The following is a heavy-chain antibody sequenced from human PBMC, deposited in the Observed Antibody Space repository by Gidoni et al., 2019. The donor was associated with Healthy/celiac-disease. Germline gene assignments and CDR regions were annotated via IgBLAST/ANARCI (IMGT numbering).Heavy chain of an antibody. D-gene: IGHD6-13*01. CDR2: ISSRSSYT. Sequence: QVQLVESGGGLVKPGGSLRLSCAASGVTFSDYYVSGIRQVTGKGLGWVSYISSRSSYTNYADSVKGRFTISRDNAKNSLYLQMNSLRAEGTAVYCCARDIAWGQGTLVTVSS. J-gene: IGHJ4*02. V-gene: IGHV3-11*05. CDR1: GVTFSDYY. CDR3: ARDIA.